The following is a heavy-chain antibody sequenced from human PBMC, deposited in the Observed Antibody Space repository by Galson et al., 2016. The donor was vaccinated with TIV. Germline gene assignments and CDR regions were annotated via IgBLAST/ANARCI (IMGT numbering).Heavy chain of an antibody. Sequence: PALVTPPQTLTLTCTFSGFSLSTSGVAVGWIRQPPGKALEWLALIYWDDDKRYRPSLKSRLTITKDTPKNQVLLTVTNLDPEDTATYYCAHRRSVASAVLDAFDIWGPGTVVTASS. CDR2: IYWDDDK. CDR3: AHRRSVASAVLDAFDI. CDR1: GFSLSTSGVA. D-gene: IGHD2-2*01. J-gene: IGHJ3*02. V-gene: IGHV2-5*02.